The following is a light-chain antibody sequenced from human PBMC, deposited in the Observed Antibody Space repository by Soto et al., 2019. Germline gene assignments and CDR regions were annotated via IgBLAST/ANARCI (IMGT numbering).Light chain of an antibody. J-gene: IGKJ1*01. CDR2: KAS. CDR1: QSISSW. Sequence: DIQLTQSPSSVSASVGERVTMTCVASQSISSWLAWYQQKPGKAPKLLIYKASSLESGVPSRFSGSGSGTEFTLTISSLQPDDFATYYCQQYNSYLGTFGQGTKVDIK. CDR3: QQYNSYLGT. V-gene: IGKV1-5*03.